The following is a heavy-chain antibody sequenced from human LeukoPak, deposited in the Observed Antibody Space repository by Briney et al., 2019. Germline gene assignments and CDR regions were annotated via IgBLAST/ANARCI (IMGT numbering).Heavy chain of an antibody. V-gene: IGHV4-4*02. CDR2: IFHSGST. CDR1: GDSISSHNW. CDR3: ARTGSIGYVLFY. D-gene: IGHD5-12*01. J-gene: IGHJ4*02. Sequence: SETLSLTCAVSGDSISSHNWWSWVRQPPEKGLEWIGEIFHSGSTNYNPPLKSRVTMSLDESKNEVSLQLTSVTAADTAIYYCARTGSIGYVLFYWGQGTLVTVSS.